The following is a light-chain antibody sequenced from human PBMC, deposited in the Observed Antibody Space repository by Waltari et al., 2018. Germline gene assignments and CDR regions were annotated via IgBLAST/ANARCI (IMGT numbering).Light chain of an antibody. CDR2: DNN. CDR3: QVWDSSSDQVV. J-gene: IGLJ2*01. CDR1: KIGGKS. V-gene: IGLV3-21*02. Sequence: SYVLTQPPSLSVAPGQTARLTCGENKIGGKSGQWYQQKAGQAPILVVYDNNDRPSEIPERISGSNSGNTATLTITRVEAGDEADYFCQVWDSSSDQVVFGGGTKLTVL.